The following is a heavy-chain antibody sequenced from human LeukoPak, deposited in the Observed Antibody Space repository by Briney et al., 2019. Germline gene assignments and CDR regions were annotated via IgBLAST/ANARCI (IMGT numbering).Heavy chain of an antibody. J-gene: IGHJ4*02. CDR3: ARAPFGESIDY. Sequence: GGSLRLSCAASGFTFSDYYMSWIRQAPGKGLEWVSYISSSSSYTNYADSVKGRFTICRDNAKNSLYLQMNSLRAEDTAVYYCARAPFGESIDYWGQGTLVTVSS. CDR1: GFTFSDYY. CDR2: ISSSSSYT. V-gene: IGHV3-11*06. D-gene: IGHD3-10*01.